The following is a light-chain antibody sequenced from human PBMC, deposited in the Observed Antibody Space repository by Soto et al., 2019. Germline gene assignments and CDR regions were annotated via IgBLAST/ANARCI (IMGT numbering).Light chain of an antibody. CDR2: KVS. Sequence: DVVLTQSPLSLPVTLGQPASISCRSSQGLAYSDGNTYLIWFFQRPGQSPRRLISKVSKRDSGVPDRFSWNGSDSYLTLISSRVKGEDVGVYYCMHGIYWTRTLGNGTKVE. V-gene: IGKV2-30*01. J-gene: IGKJ1*01. CDR1: QGLAYSDGNTY. CDR3: MHGIYWTRT.